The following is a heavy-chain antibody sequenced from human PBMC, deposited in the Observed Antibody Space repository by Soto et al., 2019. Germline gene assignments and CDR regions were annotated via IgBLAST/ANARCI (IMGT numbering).Heavy chain of an antibody. Sequence: PSETLSLTCTVSGGSISSGGYYWSWIRQHPGKGLEWIGYIYYSGSTYYNPSLKSRVTISVDTSKNQFSLKLSSVTAADTAVYYCAGGPIKYSGPKRQDSSGYNHWGQGTLVTVSS. D-gene: IGHD3-22*01. CDR3: AGGPIKYSGPKRQDSSGYNH. CDR2: IYYSGST. V-gene: IGHV4-31*03. CDR1: GGSISSGGYY. J-gene: IGHJ5*02.